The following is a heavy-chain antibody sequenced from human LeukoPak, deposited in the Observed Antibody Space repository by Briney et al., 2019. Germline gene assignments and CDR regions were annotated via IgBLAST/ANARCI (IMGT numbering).Heavy chain of an antibody. CDR1: GFTFSSYW. Sequence: GGPLRLSCVASGFTFSSYWMHWVRQAPGKGLVWVSRINSDGSSTNYADSVKGRFTISRDNAKNTLYLQMNSLRAEDTAVYFCARDGGGGEIDYWGQGTLVTVSS. D-gene: IGHD2-15*01. J-gene: IGHJ4*02. CDR3: ARDGGGGEIDY. V-gene: IGHV3-74*01. CDR2: INSDGSST.